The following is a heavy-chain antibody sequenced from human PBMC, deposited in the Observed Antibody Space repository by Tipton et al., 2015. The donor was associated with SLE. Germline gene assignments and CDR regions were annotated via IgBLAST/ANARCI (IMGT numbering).Heavy chain of an antibody. CDR3: ARDRPMVQGVYYGMDV. D-gene: IGHD3-10*01. Sequence: GLVKPSETLSLTCTVSGGSISSHYWSWIRQPPGKGLEWIGYIYYSGSTNYNPSLKSRVTISVDTSKNQFSLKLSSVTAADTAVYYCARDRPMVQGVYYGMDVWGQGTTVTVSS. CDR2: IYYSGST. J-gene: IGHJ6*02. V-gene: IGHV4-59*11. CDR1: GGSISSHY.